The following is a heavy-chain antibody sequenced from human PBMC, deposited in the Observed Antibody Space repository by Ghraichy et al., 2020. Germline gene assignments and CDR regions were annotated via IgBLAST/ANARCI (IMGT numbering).Heavy chain of an antibody. V-gene: IGHV4-39*01. D-gene: IGHD4-23*01. CDR1: GGSISSSNYY. Sequence: SETLSLTCTVSGGSISSSNYYWCWIRQPPGKGLEWIGSMHYSGSTYYNPSLKSRVTMSADTSKNQFYLRLNSVTAADTAVYYCAGSFTVIRYFDLWGRGTLVTVSS. CDR2: MHYSGST. J-gene: IGHJ2*01. CDR3: AGSFTVIRYFDL.